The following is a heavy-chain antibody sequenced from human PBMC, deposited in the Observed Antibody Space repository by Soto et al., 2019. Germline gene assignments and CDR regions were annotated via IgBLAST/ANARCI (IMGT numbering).Heavy chain of an antibody. CDR3: AKDLYGSGSSPYGFDP. D-gene: IGHD3-10*01. CDR2: ISGSGGST. J-gene: IGHJ5*02. Sequence: PGGSLRLSCAASGFTFSSYAMSWVRQAPGKGLEWVSAISGSGGSTYYADSVKGRFTISRDNSKNTLYLQMNSLRAEETAVYYCAKDLYGSGSSPYGFDPWGQGTLVTVSS. V-gene: IGHV3-23*01. CDR1: GFTFSSYA.